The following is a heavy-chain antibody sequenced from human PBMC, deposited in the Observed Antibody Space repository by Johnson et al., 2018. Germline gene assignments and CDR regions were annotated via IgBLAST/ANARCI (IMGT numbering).Heavy chain of an antibody. Sequence: QLVESGGGVVQPGRSLRLSCVASQFTFSSYGMHWVRQAPGKGLEWVAGTSYDGSNKYYAHSVKGRFTISRDNSKNTLHLQMSGLRTEDTAVYYRAKDVNRYCTVNSCSGVSDIWGQGTNVTVSS. D-gene: IGHD2-8*02. V-gene: IGHV3-30*18. CDR3: AKDVNRYCTVNSCSGVSDI. J-gene: IGHJ3*02. CDR2: TSYDGSNK. CDR1: QFTFSSYG.